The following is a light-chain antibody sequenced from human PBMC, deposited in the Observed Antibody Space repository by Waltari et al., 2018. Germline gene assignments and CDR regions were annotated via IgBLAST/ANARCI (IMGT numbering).Light chain of an antibody. CDR3: QQYNNWPLS. J-gene: IGKJ4*01. V-gene: IGKV3-15*01. CDR1: QSISSN. CDR2: GTT. Sequence: EIVMTQSPATLSVSPGERDTLSCRASQSISSNLAWYPQKPGQAPSLLIYGTTTRATGIPARFSGSASGTEFTLTISSLQSEDFAVYYCQQYNNWPLSFGGGTKVEIK.